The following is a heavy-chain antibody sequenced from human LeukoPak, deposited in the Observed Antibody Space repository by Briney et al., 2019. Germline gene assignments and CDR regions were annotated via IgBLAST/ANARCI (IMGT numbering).Heavy chain of an antibody. V-gene: IGHV4-34*01. CDR2: INHSGST. CDR1: GGSFSGYY. Sequence: SETLSLTCAVYGGSFSGYYWSWIRQPPGKGLEWIGEINHSGSTNYNPSLKSRVTISVDTSKNQFSLKLSSVTAADTAVYYCARGLPDYKVGVYYYYYYMDVWGKGTTVTVSS. CDR3: ARGLPDYKVGVYYYYYYMDV. D-gene: IGHD4-11*01. J-gene: IGHJ6*03.